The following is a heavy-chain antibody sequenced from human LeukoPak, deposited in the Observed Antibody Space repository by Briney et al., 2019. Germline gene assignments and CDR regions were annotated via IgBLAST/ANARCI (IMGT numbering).Heavy chain of an antibody. CDR3: ARDLGGVPAAYYFDY. CDR1: GFAFSSYA. CDR2: ISYDGSNK. D-gene: IGHD2-2*01. Sequence: HPGGSLRLSCAASGFAFSSYAMHWVRQAPGKGLEWVAVISYDGSNKYYADSVKGRFTISRDNSKNTLYLQMNSLRAEDTVVYYCARDLGGVPAAYYFDYWGQGTLVTVSS. V-gene: IGHV3-30*01. J-gene: IGHJ4*02.